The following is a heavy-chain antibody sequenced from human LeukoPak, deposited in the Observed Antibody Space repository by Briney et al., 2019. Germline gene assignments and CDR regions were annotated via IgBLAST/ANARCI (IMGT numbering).Heavy chain of an antibody. D-gene: IGHD6-13*01. J-gene: IGHJ4*02. CDR2: IKPDGTTK. CDR3: ARSIPYGTTWYGRSDY. Sequence: GGSLRLSCAASGFPFSSYSMTWVRQAPGKGLEWMANIKPDGTTKFYVDSVKGRFTISRDNALNSLYLQMNSLRAEDTAIYYCARSIPYGTTWYGRSDYWGQGTLVTVSS. CDR1: GFPFSSYS. V-gene: IGHV3-7*03.